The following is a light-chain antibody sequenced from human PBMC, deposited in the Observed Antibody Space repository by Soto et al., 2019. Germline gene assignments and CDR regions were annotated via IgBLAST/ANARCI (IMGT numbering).Light chain of an antibody. V-gene: IGKV3-11*01. CDR3: QQRHTWPLT. CDR2: DAS. Sequence: EIVLTQSPATLSLSAGERATLSCRASQSISTYLAWYQQRPGQAPRLLIYDASNRATGIPARFSGSGSGTDFTLSISSLEPEDFAVYYCQQRHTWPLTFGGGTMVDI. J-gene: IGKJ4*01. CDR1: QSISTY.